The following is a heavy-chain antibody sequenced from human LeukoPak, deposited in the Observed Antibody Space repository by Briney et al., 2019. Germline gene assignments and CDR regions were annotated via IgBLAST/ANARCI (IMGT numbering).Heavy chain of an antibody. CDR3: ARGEFGYYGSGSYRWPY. V-gene: IGHV3-30-3*01. CDR1: GYTFSNYA. J-gene: IGHJ4*02. CDR2: ISYDGSNK. D-gene: IGHD3-10*01. Sequence: GGSLRLSCAASGYTFSNYAMSWVRQAPGKGLEWVAVISYDGSNKYYADSVKGRFTISRDNSKNTLYLQMNSLRAEDTAVYYCARGEFGYYGSGSYRWPYWGQGTLVTVSS.